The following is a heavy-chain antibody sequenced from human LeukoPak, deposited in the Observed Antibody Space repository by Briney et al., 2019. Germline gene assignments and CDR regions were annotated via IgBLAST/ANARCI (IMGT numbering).Heavy chain of an antibody. V-gene: IGHV3-48*01. CDR3: ARDGDSSGYSYYPSQFDI. Sequence: GGSLRLSCAASGFTFSSYEMNWVRQAPGKGLEWVSYISSSSSSSTIYYADSVKGRFTISRDNAKNSLYLQMNSLRAEDTAVYYCARDGDSSGYSYYPSQFDIWGQGTMVTVSS. CDR1: GFTFSSYE. D-gene: IGHD3-22*01. J-gene: IGHJ3*02. CDR2: ISSSSSSSTI.